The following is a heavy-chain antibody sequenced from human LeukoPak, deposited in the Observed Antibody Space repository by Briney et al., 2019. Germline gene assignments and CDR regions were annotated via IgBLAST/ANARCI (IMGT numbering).Heavy chain of an antibody. CDR3: ATLDSYYDNSGRPLIPD. CDR1: GYTLTVFS. Sequence: ASENVSCNISGYTLTVFSMHWLRQSPGKGLGWMGGFNREDDDPIYASHFRCIGSGTEDTSTYTASMELSSLRSEDTAVYYCATLDSYYDNSGRPLIPDWGQGTLVTVSS. D-gene: IGHD3-22*01. V-gene: IGHV1-24*01. CDR2: FNREDDDP. J-gene: IGHJ4*02.